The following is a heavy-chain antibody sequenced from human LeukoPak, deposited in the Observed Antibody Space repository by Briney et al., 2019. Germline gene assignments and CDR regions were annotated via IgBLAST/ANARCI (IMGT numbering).Heavy chain of an antibody. Sequence: TGGSLRLSCAASGFTFSSYAMSWVRQAPGKGLEWVSAISGSGGSTYYADSVKGRFTISRDNSKNTLYLQMNSLRAEDTAVYYXXKDXXXYSXGWYEGYFDYWGQGTLVTVSS. CDR3: XKDXXXYSXGWYEGYFDY. J-gene: IGHJ4*02. CDR2: ISGSGGST. CDR1: GFTFSSYA. V-gene: IGHV3-23*01. D-gene: IGHD6-19*01.